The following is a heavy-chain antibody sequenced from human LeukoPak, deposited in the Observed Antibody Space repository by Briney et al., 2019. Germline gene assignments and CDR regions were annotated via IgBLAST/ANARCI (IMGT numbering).Heavy chain of an antibody. CDR3: ARALGRYCSGGSCHYYYGMDV. J-gene: IGHJ6*02. CDR2: IYYSGST. CDR1: GGSISSYY. V-gene: IGHV4-59*06. Sequence: TSETLSLTCTVSGGSISSYYWSWIRQHPGKGLEWIGYIYYSGSTYYNPSLKSRVTISVDTSKNQFSLKLSSVTAADTAVYYCARALGRYCSGGSCHYYYGMDVWGQGTTVTVSS. D-gene: IGHD2-15*01.